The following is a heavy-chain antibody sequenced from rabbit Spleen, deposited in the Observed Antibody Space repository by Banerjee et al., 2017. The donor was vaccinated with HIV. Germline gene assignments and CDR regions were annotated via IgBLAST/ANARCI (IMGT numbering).Heavy chain of an antibody. J-gene: IGHJ4*01. CDR3: ARDLVGVIGWNFYL. CDR1: GFSFTKNYD. CDR2: IVTSTGST. D-gene: IGHD5-1*01. Sequence: QEQLVESGGGLVTLGGSLKLSCKASGFSFTKNYDMCWVRQAPGKGLEWIACIVTSTGSTWYASWVNGRFTISRSTSLNTVDLKMTSLTAADRATYFCARDLVGVIGWNFYLWGPGTLVTVS. V-gene: IGHV1S43*01.